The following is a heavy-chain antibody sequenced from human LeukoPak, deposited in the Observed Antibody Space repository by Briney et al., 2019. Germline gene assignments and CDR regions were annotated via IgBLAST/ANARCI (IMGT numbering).Heavy chain of an antibody. CDR3: ARGEVLQAPYNWFDP. CDR1: GGTFSSYA. J-gene: IGHJ5*02. Sequence: SVKVSCTASGGTFSSYAISWVRQAPGQGLEWVGGIIPIFGTANYAQKFQGRVTITADESTSTAYMELSSLRSEDTAVYYCARGEVLQAPYNWFDPWGQGTLVTVSS. CDR2: IIPIFGTA. V-gene: IGHV1-69*13.